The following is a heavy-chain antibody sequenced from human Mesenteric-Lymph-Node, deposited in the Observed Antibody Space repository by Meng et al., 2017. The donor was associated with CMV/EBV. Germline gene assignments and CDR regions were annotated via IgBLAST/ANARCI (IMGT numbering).Heavy chain of an antibody. CDR2: IYGTGIT. CDR3: AKSRSSTPGIVDD. Sequence: QVQLKESGTGLVKPSETLSLTCIVSGVSVTSGAYHWSWIRQSPGKGLEWIGYIYGTGITIYNPSLKSRVTILLETSKNQFSLKLNSVTTADTAVYYCAKSRSSTPGIVDDWGQGTLVTVSS. J-gene: IGHJ4*02. CDR1: GVSVTSGAYH. V-gene: IGHV4-61*08. D-gene: IGHD2/OR15-2a*01.